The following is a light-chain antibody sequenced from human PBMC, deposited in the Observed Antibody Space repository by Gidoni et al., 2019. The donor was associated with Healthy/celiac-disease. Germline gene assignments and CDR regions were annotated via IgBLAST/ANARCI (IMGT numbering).Light chain of an antibody. CDR3: QQYNNWPRT. CDR2: GAS. V-gene: IGKV3-15*01. J-gene: IGKJ1*01. CDR1: PSVSSN. Sequence: EIVMTQSPATLSVSPGERATLPCRASPSVSSNLAWYHQKPGQAPRLLIYGASTRATGIPARFSGSWSGTEFTLTISSLQSEDFAVYYCQQYNNWPRTFGQGTKVEIK.